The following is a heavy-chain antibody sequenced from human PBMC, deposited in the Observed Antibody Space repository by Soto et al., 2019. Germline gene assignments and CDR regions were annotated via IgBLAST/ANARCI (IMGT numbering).Heavy chain of an antibody. CDR1: GGSIRSGGYY. V-gene: IGHV4-31*03. J-gene: IGHJ4*02. CDR3: ARGGSSSWYRLVRYYFDY. Sequence: SETLSLTCTVSGGSIRSGGYYWSWIRHHPGKGLEWIGYIYYSGSTYYNPSLKSRVTISVDTSKNQFSLKLSSVTAADTAVYYCARGGSSSWYRLVRYYFDYWGQGTLVTVSS. D-gene: IGHD6-13*01. CDR2: IYYSGST.